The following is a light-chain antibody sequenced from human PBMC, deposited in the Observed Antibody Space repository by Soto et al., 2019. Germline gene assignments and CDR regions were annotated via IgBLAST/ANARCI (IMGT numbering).Light chain of an antibody. Sequence: DIQMTQFPSSLSASVGDRVTITCRASQGIGNDLGWFQQKPGKAPKRLIFDASHLQSVVPSRFSGSGSGTEFTLTITSLQPEDFAIYYCLQHNSCPPTFGQGTKVEMK. CDR1: QGIGND. CDR3: LQHNSCPPT. V-gene: IGKV1-17*01. J-gene: IGKJ1*01. CDR2: DAS.